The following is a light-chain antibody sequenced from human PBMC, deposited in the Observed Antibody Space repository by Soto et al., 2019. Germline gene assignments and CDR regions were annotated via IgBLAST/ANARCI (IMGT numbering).Light chain of an antibody. J-gene: IGLJ1*01. Sequence: SYELTQPPSVSVAPGQTARITCGGNDLRSKSVHWYQQKPGQAPALVLYDDRYRPSGIPERFSGSKSGNTATLTISSVEAGDEADYFCQVWDDSNGQQGVFGTGTKVTVL. V-gene: IGLV3-21*02. CDR1: DLRSKS. CDR2: DDR. CDR3: QVWDDSNGQQGV.